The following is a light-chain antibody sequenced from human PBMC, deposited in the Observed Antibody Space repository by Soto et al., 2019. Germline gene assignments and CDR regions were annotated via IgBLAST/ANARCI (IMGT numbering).Light chain of an antibody. CDR2: DAS. J-gene: IGKJ1*01. Sequence: DIQMTQSPSSLSASVGDRVTITCRASQSISTYLHWYQQKPGKAPKLLIYDASNLETGVPSRFSGSGSGTDFTFTISSLQPEDIATYYCQQYDNLPTWTFGQGTKVDIK. CDR1: QSISTY. CDR3: QQYDNLPTWT. V-gene: IGKV1-33*01.